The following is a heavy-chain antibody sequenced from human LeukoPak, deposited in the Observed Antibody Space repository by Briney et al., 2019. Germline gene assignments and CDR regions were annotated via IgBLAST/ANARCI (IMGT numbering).Heavy chain of an antibody. J-gene: IGHJ4*02. D-gene: IGHD3-16*02. CDR3: ARGTFRELSF. CDR1: GGSISSYY. CDR2: IYNSGST. V-gene: IGHV4-59*01. Sequence: SETLSLTCTVSGGSISSYYRNWIRQPPGKGLEWIGYIYNSGSTNYNPSLKSRVTISVDTSKNQFSLKLTSVTAADTAVYYCARGTFRELSFWGQGTLVTVSS.